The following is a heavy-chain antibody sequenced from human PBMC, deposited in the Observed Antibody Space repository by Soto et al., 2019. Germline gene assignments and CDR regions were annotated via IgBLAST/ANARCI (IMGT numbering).Heavy chain of an antibody. Sequence: PSETLSLTCTVSGGSISSSSSYWGWIRQPPGKGLEWIGSINYSGSTYYNPSLKSRITISVDTSKNQFSLKLSSVTAADTAVYFCGKTVFWSGYRVVDYWGQGTLVTVSS. J-gene: IGHJ4*02. V-gene: IGHV4-39*01. CDR1: GGSISSSSSY. CDR3: GKTVFWSGYRVVDY. D-gene: IGHD3-3*01. CDR2: INYSGST.